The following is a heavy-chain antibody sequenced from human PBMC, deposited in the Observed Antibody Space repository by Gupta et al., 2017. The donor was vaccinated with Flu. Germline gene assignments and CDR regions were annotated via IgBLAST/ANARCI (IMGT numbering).Heavy chain of an antibody. J-gene: IGHJ4*01. V-gene: IGHV3-30*18. CDR1: GFTFSDYG. CDR3: ENGGRHNGNYDGDD. CDR2: TSPDVSIQ. Sequence: QAQLVQSGGGVVQPGTSLRLSCRASGFTFSDYGMHWVRQAPGKGLEWRAVTSPDVSIQWYADSVRGRFTSSIDNSKNTPFLPINILGAEDAAVYYCENGGRHNGNYDGDDGGQRTMVTVSS. D-gene: IGHD1-20*01.